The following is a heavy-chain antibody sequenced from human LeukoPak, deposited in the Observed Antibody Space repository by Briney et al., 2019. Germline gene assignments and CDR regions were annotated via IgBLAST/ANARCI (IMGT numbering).Heavy chain of an antibody. CDR1: GYTFTSYD. CDR3: TSTIEMAAINQFDY. CDR2: MNPNSGNT. D-gene: IGHD5-24*01. J-gene: IGHJ4*02. V-gene: IGHV1-8*01. Sequence: GASVKVSCKASGYTFTSYDINWVRQATGQGLEWMGWMNPNSGNTGYAQKFQGRVTMTRNTSISTAYMELSSLRSEDTAVYYCTSTIEMAAINQFDYWGQGTLVTVSS.